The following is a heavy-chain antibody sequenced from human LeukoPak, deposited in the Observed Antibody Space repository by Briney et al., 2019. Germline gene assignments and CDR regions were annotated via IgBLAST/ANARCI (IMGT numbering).Heavy chain of an antibody. Sequence: GGSLRLSCAASAITFSSYGLHWVRQAPGKGLEWVALISFDGSNKYYADSVRGRFTISRDNSKNTLYLQMNSLRPEDTAVYYCAKADYGDFTFDYWGQGTLVTVSS. CDR2: ISFDGSNK. CDR1: AITFSSYG. V-gene: IGHV3-30*18. CDR3: AKADYGDFTFDY. D-gene: IGHD4-17*01. J-gene: IGHJ4*02.